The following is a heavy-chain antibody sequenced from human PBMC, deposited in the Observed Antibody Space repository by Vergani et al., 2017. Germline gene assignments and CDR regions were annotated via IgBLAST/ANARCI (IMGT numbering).Heavy chain of an antibody. CDR2: IYYTGTT. J-gene: IGHJ5*02. CDR1: GVSTGSNSYY. CDR3: AVSYGSGSYYYNWFDP. D-gene: IGHD3-10*01. Sequence: QLQLQESGPGLVKPSETLSLTCTVSGVSTGSNSYYWGWIRQPPGKGLEWIGTIYYTGTTYYNEAHKSRLTISVDTSKNQFSLNLTSVTAADTAVYYCAVSYGSGSYYYNWFDPWGQGTLVTVSS. V-gene: IGHV4-39*01.